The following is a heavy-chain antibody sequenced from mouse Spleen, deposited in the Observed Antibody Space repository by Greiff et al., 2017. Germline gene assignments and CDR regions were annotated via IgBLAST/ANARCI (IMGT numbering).Heavy chain of an antibody. CDR1: GYSITSGYD. CDR2: ISYSGST. D-gene: IGHD1-1*01. Sequence: EVQLVESGPGMVKPSQSLSLTCTVTGYSITSGYDWHWIRHFPGNKLEWMGYISYSGSTNYNPSLKSRISITHDTSKNHFFLKLNSVTTEDTATYYCARGKPYYGSSYGWFAYWGQGTLVTVSA. V-gene: IGHV3-1*01. J-gene: IGHJ3*01. CDR3: ARGKPYYGSSYGWFAY.